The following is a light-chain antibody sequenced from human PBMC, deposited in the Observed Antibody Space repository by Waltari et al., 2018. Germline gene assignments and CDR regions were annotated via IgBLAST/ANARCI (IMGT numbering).Light chain of an antibody. V-gene: IGKV3-11*01. Sequence: EIVLTQSPATLSLSPGERATVPCRARQSVGRHLAWYQQKPGQAPRLLSYDASDRAADTPARFSGSGSGTDFTLTISSLEPEDFVVYYCQQRSTWPSVTFGGGTKVEIK. CDR1: QSVGRH. J-gene: IGKJ4*01. CDR3: QQRSTWPSVT. CDR2: DAS.